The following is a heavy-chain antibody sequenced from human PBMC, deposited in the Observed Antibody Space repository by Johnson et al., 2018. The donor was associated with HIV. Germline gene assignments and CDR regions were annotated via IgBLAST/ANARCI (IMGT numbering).Heavy chain of an antibody. CDR3: ARGGAYCGGDCNAFDI. D-gene: IGHD2-21*02. CDR1: GFTFSSYG. J-gene: IGHJ3*02. V-gene: IGHV3-NL1*01. Sequence: QVQLVESGGGVVQPGGSLRLSCAASGFTFSSYGMTWVRQAPGKGLEWVSILYSGGSTYYADSVKGRFTISRDNAKNSLYLQMNSLRAEDTAVYYCARGGAYCGGDCNAFDIWGQGTMVTVSS. CDR2: LYSGGST.